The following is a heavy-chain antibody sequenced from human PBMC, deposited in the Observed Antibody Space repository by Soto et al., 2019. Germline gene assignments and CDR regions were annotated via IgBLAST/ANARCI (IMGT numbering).Heavy chain of an antibody. CDR1: VYAFTGYY. V-gene: IGHV1-2*04. J-gene: IGHJ6*02. CDR3: ARNIAADGTWAASMDV. D-gene: IGHD6-13*01. CDR2: INPNSGGT. Sequence: SVKGSCKASVYAFTGYYIQWVRQAPGQGLEWMGWINPNSGGTNYAQKFQGWVTMTRDTSISTAYMELSSLRSDDTAVYYCARNIAADGTWAASMDVWGQGPTVTVSS.